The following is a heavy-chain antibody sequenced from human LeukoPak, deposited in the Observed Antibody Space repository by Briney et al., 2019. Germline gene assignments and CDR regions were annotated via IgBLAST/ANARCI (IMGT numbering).Heavy chain of an antibody. J-gene: IGHJ4*02. CDR3: ARAAELLGLQFDY. CDR2: IIPIFGTA. CDR1: GGTFSSYA. D-gene: IGHD1-26*01. Sequence: ASVKVSCKASGGTFSSYAISWVRQAPGQGLEWMGRIIPIFGTANYAQKFQGRDTITTDESTSTAYMELSSLRSEDTAVYYCARAAELLGLQFDYWGQGTLVTVSS. V-gene: IGHV1-69*05.